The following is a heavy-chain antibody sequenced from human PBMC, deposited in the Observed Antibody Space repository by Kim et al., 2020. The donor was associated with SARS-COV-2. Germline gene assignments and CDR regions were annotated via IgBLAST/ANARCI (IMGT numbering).Heavy chain of an antibody. V-gene: IGHV3-53*01. Sequence: GGSLRLSCAASGFSVNANYMTWVRQAPGKGLECVSTLYFSGTTHYADSVKGRFTISSDISKNTLFLPMNSLKAEDTALYSCVRERGQVGEFAWGHGALAT. CDR3: VRERGQVGEFA. J-gene: IGHJ5*01. CDR2: LYFSGTT. D-gene: IGHD3-10*01. CDR1: GFSVNANY.